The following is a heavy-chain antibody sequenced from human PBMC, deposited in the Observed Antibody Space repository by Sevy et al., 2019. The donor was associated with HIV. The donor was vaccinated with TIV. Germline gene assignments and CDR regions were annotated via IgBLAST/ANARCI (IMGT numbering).Heavy chain of an antibody. V-gene: IGHV3-7*01. CDR2: IKQDASEK. Sequence: GGSRRLSCAASGFTFSSYWMSWVRQAPGKGLEWVANIKQDASEKYYVDSVKGRFTISRDNAKNSLYLQMNSLRAEDTAVYYCARPLSRTGTGVGYWGQGTLVTVSS. D-gene: IGHD1-1*01. J-gene: IGHJ4*02. CDR3: ARPLSRTGTGVGY. CDR1: GFTFSSYW.